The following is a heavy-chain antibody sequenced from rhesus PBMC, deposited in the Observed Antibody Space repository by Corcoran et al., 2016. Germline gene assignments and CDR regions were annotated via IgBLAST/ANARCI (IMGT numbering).Heavy chain of an antibody. J-gene: IGHJ5-1*01. CDR1: GGSIRGYY. Sequence: QVQLQESGPGLVKPSETLSLTCAVSGGSIRGYYWSWLRPPPGEGREWIGRIYGRGGSTDYNPSLKSRVTISTDTSKKQFSLKLRSVTAADTAVYYCAILPWVTIMFGGFDVWGPGVLVTVSS. CDR3: AILPWVTIMFGGFDV. CDR2: IYGRGGST. D-gene: IGHD3-34*01. V-gene: IGHV4-160*01.